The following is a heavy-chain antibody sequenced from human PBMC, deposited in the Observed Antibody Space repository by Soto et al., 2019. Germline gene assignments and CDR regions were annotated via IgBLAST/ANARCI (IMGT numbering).Heavy chain of an antibody. J-gene: IGHJ4*02. V-gene: IGHV1-3*01. CDR3: AMLCNYLCLYAFDY. CDR1: GYTFTSYA. D-gene: IGHD4-4*01. Sequence: QVQLVQSGAEVKKPGASVKVSCKASGYTFTSYAMHWVRQAPGQRLEWMGWINAGNGNTKYSQKFQGRVTITRDTCASTAYMELSSLSSEDTAVYYCAMLCNYLCLYAFDYWGQGSLVTDSS. CDR2: INAGNGNT.